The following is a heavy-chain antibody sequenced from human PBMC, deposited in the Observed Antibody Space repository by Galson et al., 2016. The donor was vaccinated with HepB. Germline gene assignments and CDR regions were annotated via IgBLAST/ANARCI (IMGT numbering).Heavy chain of an antibody. D-gene: IGHD3-10*01. J-gene: IGHJ4*02. Sequence: SLRLSCAASGFTFSVYWVTWVRQAPGKGLEWVANIKPDGSETYCVDSVKGRFTFSRDNAKNSLFLQMSSLRVDDTAVYHCARVSHLAGSGTYAYWGQGSLVTVSS. CDR1: GFTFSVYW. V-gene: IGHV3-7*01. CDR3: ARVSHLAGSGTYAY. CDR2: IKPDGSET.